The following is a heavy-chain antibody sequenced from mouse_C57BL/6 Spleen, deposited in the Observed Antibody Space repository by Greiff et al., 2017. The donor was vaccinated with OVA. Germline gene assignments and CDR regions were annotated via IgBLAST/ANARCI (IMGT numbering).Heavy chain of an antibody. D-gene: IGHD1-1*01. CDR2: INPGSGGT. CDR3: ARGGYGSFFMDY. CDR1: GYAFTNYL. Sequence: QVQLQQSGAELVRPGTSVKVSCKASGYAFTNYLIEWVKQRPGQGLEWIGVINPGSGGTNYNEQFKGKATLTADKSSSTAYMQLSSLTSEDSAVYFCARGGYGSFFMDYWGQGTSVTVSS. J-gene: IGHJ4*01. V-gene: IGHV1-54*01.